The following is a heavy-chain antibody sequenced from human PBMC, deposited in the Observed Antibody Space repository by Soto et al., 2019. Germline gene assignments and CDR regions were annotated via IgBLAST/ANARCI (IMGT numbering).Heavy chain of an antibody. Sequence: ASVKVSCKASGYTFTSYAMHWVRQAPGQRLEWMGWINAGNGNTKYSQKFQGRVTITRDTSASTAYMELSSLRSEDTAVYYCASATWYYYDSSGYRFDPWGQGTLVT. CDR2: INAGNGNT. CDR1: GYTFTSYA. J-gene: IGHJ5*02. D-gene: IGHD3-22*01. V-gene: IGHV1-3*01. CDR3: ASATWYYYDSSGYRFDP.